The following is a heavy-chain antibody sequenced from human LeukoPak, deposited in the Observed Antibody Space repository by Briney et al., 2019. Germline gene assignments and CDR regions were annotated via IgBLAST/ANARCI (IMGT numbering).Heavy chain of an antibody. CDR1: GYTFTSYA. CDR2: INTNTGNP. Sequence: ASVKVSCKASGYTFTSYAMHWVRQAPGQRLEWMGWINTNTGNPTYAQGFTGRFVFSLDTSVSTAYLQISSLKAEDTAVYYCARAHRSNYYYGMDVWGQGTTVTVSS. V-gene: IGHV7-4-1*02. CDR3: ARAHRSNYYYGMDV. J-gene: IGHJ6*02.